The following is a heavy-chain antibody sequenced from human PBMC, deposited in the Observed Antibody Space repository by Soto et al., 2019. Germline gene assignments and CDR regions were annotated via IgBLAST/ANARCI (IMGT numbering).Heavy chain of an antibody. Sequence: QVQLVESGGGVVQPGRSLRLSCAASGFTFSSYGMHWVRQAPGKGLGRVAVISYDGSNKYYADSVKGRFTISRDNSKNTLYLQMNSLRAEDTAVYYCAKDFGSPHIALVWSYYYYYYGMDVWGQGTTVTVSS. CDR1: GFTFSSYG. CDR3: AKDFGSPHIALVWSYYYYYYGMDV. CDR2: ISYDGSNK. V-gene: IGHV3-30*18. J-gene: IGHJ6*02. D-gene: IGHD2-8*02.